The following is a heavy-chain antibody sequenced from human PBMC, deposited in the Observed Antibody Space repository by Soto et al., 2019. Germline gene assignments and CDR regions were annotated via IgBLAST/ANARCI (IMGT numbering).Heavy chain of an antibody. V-gene: IGHV1-18*04. J-gene: IGHJ5*01. CDR2: VSGNNGAS. CDR1: GYTSADFG. CDR3: VRDQTYFRVNVKWFDS. Sequence: ASVKVSCKASGYTSADFGISWVRQAPGQGLEWMGWVSGNNGASNPAPKVQGRITMTLDTSTGVSYMALRSLRSDDTAIYYCVRDQTYFRVNVKWFDSWGEGTLVTVSS. D-gene: IGHD2-8*01.